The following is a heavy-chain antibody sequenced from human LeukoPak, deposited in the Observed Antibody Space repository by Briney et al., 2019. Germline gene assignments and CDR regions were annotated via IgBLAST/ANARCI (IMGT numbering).Heavy chain of an antibody. Sequence: GGSLRLSCAASGFTFTNYAMSWVRQAPGKGREWVSALSASGGSTYYADSVKGRFAISRDNSKNMLYLQMNSLRAEDTAVYYCAKSIVGVSGFGYWGQGALVTVSS. CDR3: AKSIVGVSGFGY. CDR2: LSASGGST. D-gene: IGHD1-26*01. J-gene: IGHJ4*02. CDR1: GFTFTNYA. V-gene: IGHV3-23*01.